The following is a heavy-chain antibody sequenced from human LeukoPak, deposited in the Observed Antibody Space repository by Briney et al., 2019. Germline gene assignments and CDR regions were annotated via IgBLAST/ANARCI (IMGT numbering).Heavy chain of an antibody. V-gene: IGHV4-59*01. J-gene: IGHJ4*02. CDR1: GGPISSYY. CDR3: ARDRLRGVYFDY. Sequence: SETLSLTCTVSGGPISSYYWSWIRQPPGKGLEWIGYIYYSGSTNYNPSLKSRVTISVDTSKNQFSLKLSSVTAADTAVYYCARDRLRGVYFDYWGQGTLVTVSS. D-gene: IGHD3-10*01. CDR2: IYYSGST.